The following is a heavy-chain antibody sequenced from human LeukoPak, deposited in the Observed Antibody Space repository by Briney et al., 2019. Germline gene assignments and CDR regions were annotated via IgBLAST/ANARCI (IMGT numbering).Heavy chain of an antibody. V-gene: IGHV3-7*05. CDR3: ARRGLSTTYYFDF. D-gene: IGHD4-11*01. J-gene: IGHJ4*02. CDR1: GFTFSSYW. CDR2: IKQDGSEK. Sequence: GGSLRLSCAASGFTFSSYWMSWVRQAPGKGLEWVANIKQDGSEKYYVDSVKGRFTISRDNAKKSLYLQMNSLTVEDTALYYCARRGLSTTYYFDFWGQGALVTVSS.